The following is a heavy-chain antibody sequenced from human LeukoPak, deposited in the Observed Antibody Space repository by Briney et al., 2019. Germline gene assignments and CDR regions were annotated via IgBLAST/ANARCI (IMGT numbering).Heavy chain of an antibody. CDR2: ISSSSSYI. J-gene: IGHJ2*01. V-gene: IGHV3-21*01. D-gene: IGHD2-15*01. CDR3: ARDGRGRDYCSSGSCYWYFDL. Sequence: PGGSLRLSCAASGFTFSTYTMHWVRQAPGKGLEWVSSISSSSSYIYYADSVEGRFTISRDNAKNSLYLLMNSLRAEDTALYYCARDGRGRDYCSSGSCYWYFDLWGRGTLVTVSS. CDR1: GFTFSTYT.